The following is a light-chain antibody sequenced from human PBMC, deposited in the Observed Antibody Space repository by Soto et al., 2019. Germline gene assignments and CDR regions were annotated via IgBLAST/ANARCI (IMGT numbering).Light chain of an antibody. CDR1: QSVSSSY. Sequence: EMVLTQSPGTLSLSPGERATLSCRASQSVSSSYLAWYQQKPGQAPRLLIYGASNRATGIPARFSGSGSGTDFALTISRLEPEDFAVYYCQEYDSSWWTFGQGTKVEIK. CDR3: QEYDSSWWT. J-gene: IGKJ1*01. CDR2: GAS. V-gene: IGKV3-20*01.